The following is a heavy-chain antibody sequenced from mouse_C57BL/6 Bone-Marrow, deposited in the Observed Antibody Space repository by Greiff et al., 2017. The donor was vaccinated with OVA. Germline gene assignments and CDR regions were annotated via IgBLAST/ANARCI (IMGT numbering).Heavy chain of an antibody. Sequence: EVQVVESGGDLVKPGGSLKLSCAASGFTFSSYGMSWVRQTPDKRLEWVATISSGGSYTYYPDSVKGRFTFSRDNAKNTLYLQMSSLKSEDTAMYYCERQGITTVVDYYAMDYWGQGTSVTVSS. J-gene: IGHJ4*01. D-gene: IGHD1-1*01. CDR2: ISSGGSYT. CDR3: ERQGITTVVDYYAMDY. V-gene: IGHV5-6*01. CDR1: GFTFSSYG.